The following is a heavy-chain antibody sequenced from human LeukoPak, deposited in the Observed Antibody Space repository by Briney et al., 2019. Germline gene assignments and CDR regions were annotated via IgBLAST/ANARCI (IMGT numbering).Heavy chain of an antibody. CDR1: GFTFSSYS. CDR2: ISSSSSYI. V-gene: IGHV3-21*01. D-gene: IGHD2-2*01. Sequence: GGSLRLSCAASGFTFSSYSMNWVRQAPGKGLEWVSSISSSSSYIYYADSVKGRFTISRDNAKNSLYLQMNSLRAEDTAVYYCARDRSHCSSTSCRLDYWGQGTLVTVSS. CDR3: ARDRSHCSSTSCRLDY. J-gene: IGHJ4*02.